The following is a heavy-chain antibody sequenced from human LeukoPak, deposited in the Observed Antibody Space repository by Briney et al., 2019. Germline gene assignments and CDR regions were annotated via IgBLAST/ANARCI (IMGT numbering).Heavy chain of an antibody. CDR3: ARDPVEWELLLDY. J-gene: IGHJ4*02. V-gene: IGHV3-7*01. CDR1: GFTFSSYA. CDR2: MNIDGSEK. D-gene: IGHD1-26*01. Sequence: GGSLRLSCAASGFTFSSYAMGWVRQAPGKRLEWVANMNIDGSEKYYADSVKGRFTISRDNARNSVYLQMNSLRVEDTAVYYCARDPVEWELLLDYWGQRTLVTVSS.